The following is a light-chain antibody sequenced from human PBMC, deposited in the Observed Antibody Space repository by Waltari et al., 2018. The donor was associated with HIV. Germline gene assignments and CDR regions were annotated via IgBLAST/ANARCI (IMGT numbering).Light chain of an antibody. CDR1: SSDVGNYNL. CDR2: EVS. J-gene: IGLJ1*01. CDR3: CSYATSSTSLYG. Sequence: QSALTQPASVSGSPGQSITISCIGTSSDVGNYNLVSWYQKHPGKAPKLMIYEVSNRPSGVSDRFSGSKSGNTASLTISGLQADDEADYYCCSYATSSTSLYGFGTGTKVTVL. V-gene: IGLV2-23*02.